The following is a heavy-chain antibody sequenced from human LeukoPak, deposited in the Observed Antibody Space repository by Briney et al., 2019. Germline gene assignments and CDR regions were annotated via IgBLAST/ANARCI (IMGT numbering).Heavy chain of an antibody. J-gene: IGHJ6*02. D-gene: IGHD3-10*01. Sequence: PGGSLRLSCAASGFTVSSNYMSWVRQAPGKGLEWVSVIYSGGSTYYADSVKGRFTISRDNAKNSLYLQMNSLRAEDTAVYYCARGERFGELFHYGMDVWGQGTTVTVSS. CDR1: GFTVSSNY. CDR3: ARGERFGELFHYGMDV. CDR2: IYSGGST. V-gene: IGHV3-66*01.